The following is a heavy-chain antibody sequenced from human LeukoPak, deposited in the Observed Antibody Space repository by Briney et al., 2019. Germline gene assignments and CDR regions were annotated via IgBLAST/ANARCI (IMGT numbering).Heavy chain of an antibody. J-gene: IGHJ3*02. D-gene: IGHD1-1*01. V-gene: IGHV4-31*03. CDR1: GGSISSGGYY. CDR2: IYYSGST. Sequence: SQTLSLTCTVSGGSISSGGYYWSWIRQHPGKGLEWIGYIYYSGSTYYNPSLKSRVTISVDTSKNQFSLKLSSVTAADTAVYYCASPRTNMGVPGAFDIWGQGTMVTVSS. CDR3: ASPRTNMGVPGAFDI.